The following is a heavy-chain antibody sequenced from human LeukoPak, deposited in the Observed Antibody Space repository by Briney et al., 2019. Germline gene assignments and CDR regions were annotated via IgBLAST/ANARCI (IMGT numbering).Heavy chain of an antibody. CDR2: IGFDGNNK. Sequence: PGGSLRLSCAASGFTFSSYGMHWVRQAPARGLEWVAVIGFDGNNKFYADSVKGRFTISRDNSKNTLYLQMNSPRAEDTAVYYCARGSYGAYNYCDYWGQGTLVTVSS. V-gene: IGHV3-33*01. CDR3: ARGSYGAYNYCDY. D-gene: IGHD4/OR15-4a*01. CDR1: GFTFSSYG. J-gene: IGHJ4*02.